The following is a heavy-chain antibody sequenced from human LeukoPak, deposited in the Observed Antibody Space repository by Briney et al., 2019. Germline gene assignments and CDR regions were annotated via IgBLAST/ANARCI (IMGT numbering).Heavy chain of an antibody. CDR2: MNPNSGNT. CDR3: ARGAPITIFGVVTYMDV. D-gene: IGHD3-3*01. CDR1: GYTFTNYD. J-gene: IGHJ6*03. Sequence: ASVKVSCTASGYTFTNYDVDWVRQATGQGLEWMGWMNPNSGNTVYAQKFQGRVAMTRDTSLSTAYMELSSLRSEDTALYYCARGAPITIFGVVTYMDVWGKGTTVTVSS. V-gene: IGHV1-8*01.